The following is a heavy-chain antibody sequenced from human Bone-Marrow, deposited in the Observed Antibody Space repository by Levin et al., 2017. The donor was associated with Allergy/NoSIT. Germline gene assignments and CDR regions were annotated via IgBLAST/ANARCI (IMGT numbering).Heavy chain of an antibody. CDR3: ARATSSWYPIDY. V-gene: IGHV3-48*03. J-gene: IGHJ4*02. D-gene: IGHD6-13*01. CDR1: GFTFSSYE. CDR2: ISSSSSSM. Sequence: GGSLRLSCAASGFTFSSYEMNWVRQAPGKGLEWVSYISSSSSSMYYVDSVKGRFTISRDNAKNSLYLQMHSLRAEDTAVYFCARATSSWYPIDYWGQGTLVTVSS.